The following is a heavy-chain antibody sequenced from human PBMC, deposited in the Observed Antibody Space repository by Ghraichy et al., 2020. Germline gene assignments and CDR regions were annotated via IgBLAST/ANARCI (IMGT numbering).Heavy chain of an antibody. CDR3: ARHLSGGSSYSGEFDY. Sequence: SETLSLTCTVSGGSISSSSYYWGWIRQPPGKGLEWIGSIYYSGSTYYNPSLKSRVTISVDTSKNQFSLKLSSVTAADTAVYYCARHLSGGSSYSGEFDYWGQGTLVTVSS. J-gene: IGHJ4*02. CDR1: GGSISSSSYY. V-gene: IGHV4-39*01. CDR2: IYYSGST. D-gene: IGHD2-15*01.